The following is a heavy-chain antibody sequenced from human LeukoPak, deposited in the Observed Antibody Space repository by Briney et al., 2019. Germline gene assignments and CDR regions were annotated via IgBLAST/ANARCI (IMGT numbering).Heavy chain of an antibody. D-gene: IGHD2-15*01. J-gene: IGHJ3*02. CDR3: ARDTGGFDI. V-gene: IGHV4-39*02. CDR1: GGSISSSSYF. CDR2: VHYSGST. Sequence: SETLSLTCTVSGGSISSSSYFWGWIRQPPGKGLEWIASVHYSGSTYYNPSLKSRVTISVDTSKNQFSLKLSSVTAADTAMYYCARDTGGFDIWGQGAMVTVSS.